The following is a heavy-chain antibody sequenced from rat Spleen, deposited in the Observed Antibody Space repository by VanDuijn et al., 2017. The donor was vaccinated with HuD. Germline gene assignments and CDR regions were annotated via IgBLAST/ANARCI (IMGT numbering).Heavy chain of an antibody. D-gene: IGHD1-8*01. CDR1: GFTFSNYY. V-gene: IGHV5-25*01. CDR3: ARPHSSHYVMDA. Sequence: EVQLVESGGGLVQPGRSMNLSCAASGFTFSNYYMAWVRQAPTKGLEWVASINTGGGNTYYRGSVKGRFTISRDNAKSTLYLQMNSLRSEDTATYYCARPHSSHYVMDAWGQGASVTVSS. CDR2: INTGGGNT. J-gene: IGHJ4*01.